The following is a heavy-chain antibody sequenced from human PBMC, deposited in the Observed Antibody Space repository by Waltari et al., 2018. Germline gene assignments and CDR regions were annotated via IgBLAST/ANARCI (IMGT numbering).Heavy chain of an antibody. Sequence: QLQLQESGPGLVKPSETLSFTCSVSGVSITSSRHYWAWIRQPPGKRLEWVATMSYSGATDSNPPLKSRVTISRDTSKNQLSLKLGSVTAADPAMYYCGTYIGASLGTAAFDVWGQGTMVTVAS. V-gene: IGHV4-39*01. CDR2: MSYSGAT. CDR3: GTYIGASLGTAAFDV. CDR1: GVSITSSRHY. J-gene: IGHJ3*01. D-gene: IGHD5-12*01.